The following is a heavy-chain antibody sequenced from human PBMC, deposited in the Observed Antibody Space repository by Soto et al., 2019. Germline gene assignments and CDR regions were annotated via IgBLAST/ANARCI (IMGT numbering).Heavy chain of an antibody. Sequence: SQTLSLTCAISGDSVSSNSAAWNWISQSPSRGLEWLGRTYYRSKWYNDYAVSVKSRITINPDTSKNQFSLQLNSVTPEDTAVYYCARDGLTIFGGDIYYYYGMDVWGQGTTVTVSS. CDR1: GDSVSSNSAA. D-gene: IGHD3-3*01. CDR2: TYYRSKWYN. CDR3: ARDGLTIFGGDIYYYYGMDV. J-gene: IGHJ6*02. V-gene: IGHV6-1*01.